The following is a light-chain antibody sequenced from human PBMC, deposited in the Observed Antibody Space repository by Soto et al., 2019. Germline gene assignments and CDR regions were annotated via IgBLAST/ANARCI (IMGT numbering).Light chain of an antibody. J-gene: IGKJ4*01. V-gene: IGKV3-20*01. CDR2: GAS. CDR3: QQYGKSPLT. Sequence: EIVLPQSPGTLSLSQGERATLSCRASQSVNSRYLAWYQQKPGQAPRLLIYGASSRATGIPDRYSGSGSGTDFTLTISTLEPEDFAVYYCQQYGKSPLTFGGGTKVDIK. CDR1: QSVNSRY.